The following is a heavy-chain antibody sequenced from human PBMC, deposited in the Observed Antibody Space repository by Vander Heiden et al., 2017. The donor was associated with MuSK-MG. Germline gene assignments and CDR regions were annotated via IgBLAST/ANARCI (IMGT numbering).Heavy chain of an antibody. Sequence: QVQLLESGPGLVKPSQTLSLTCTVSGGSISSGNYYWSWIRQPPGKGLEWIGLIYYSGSTYYNPSLKSRVIISIDTSKNQFSLKLDSVTAADTAVYYCARGDYHYYYMDVWGKGTTVTASS. CDR2: IYYSGST. CDR1: GGSISSGNYY. V-gene: IGHV4-30-4*08. CDR3: ARGDYHYYYMDV. J-gene: IGHJ6*03.